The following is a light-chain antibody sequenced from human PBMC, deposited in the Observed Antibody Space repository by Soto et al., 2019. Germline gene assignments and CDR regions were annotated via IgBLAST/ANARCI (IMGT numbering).Light chain of an antibody. J-gene: IGLJ1*01. Sequence: QSALTQPASVSGSPGQSITISCTGTGSDVGDYNYVSWYQQHPGKAPKLMIYDVSNRPSGVSNRFSGSKSGSTASLTISGLQAEDEADYYCSSYTSSTTRVFGTGTKVTVL. V-gene: IGLV2-14*01. CDR1: GSDVGDYNY. CDR2: DVS. CDR3: SSYTSSTTRV.